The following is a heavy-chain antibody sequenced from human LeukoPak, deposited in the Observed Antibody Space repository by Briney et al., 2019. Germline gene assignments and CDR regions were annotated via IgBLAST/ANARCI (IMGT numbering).Heavy chain of an antibody. Sequence: GGSLRLSCAASGFTVSNSYMSWVRQAPGKGLEWVSLIYSGGNTYYADSVKGRFTISRDNSKNTLYLQMNSLRVEDAAVYYCARGIAVAGNLGTFDYWGQGTLVTVSS. D-gene: IGHD6-19*01. CDR3: ARGIAVAGNLGTFDY. CDR1: GFTVSNSY. V-gene: IGHV3-66*01. CDR2: IYSGGNT. J-gene: IGHJ4*02.